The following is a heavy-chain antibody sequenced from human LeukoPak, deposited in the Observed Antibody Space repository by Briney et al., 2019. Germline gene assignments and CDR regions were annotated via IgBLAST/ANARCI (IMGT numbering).Heavy chain of an antibody. CDR3: ARSRVAATDY. CDR2: ISDSSRTI. CDR1: GFTFSDYY. D-gene: IGHD2-15*01. V-gene: IGHV3-11*04. Sequence: PGGSLRLSCAASGFTFSDYYMTWIRQAPGKGLQWLSFISDSSRTIYYADSVKGRFTISRDNAKNSLYLQMSSLRAEDTAVYYCARSRVAATDYWGQGTLVTVSS. J-gene: IGHJ4*02.